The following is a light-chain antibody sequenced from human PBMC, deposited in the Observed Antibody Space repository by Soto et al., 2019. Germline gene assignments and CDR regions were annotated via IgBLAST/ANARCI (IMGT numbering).Light chain of an antibody. Sequence: EIVMTQSPATLSVSPGERATLSCRASQSVSSNLAWYQQRPGQAPRLLIYVASTRATGIPAKFSGSGSGTDFILTISSLEPEDFAVYYCQQRSSWPLTFGGGTKVDI. J-gene: IGKJ4*01. CDR1: QSVSSN. CDR2: VAS. CDR3: QQRSSWPLT. V-gene: IGKV3-11*01.